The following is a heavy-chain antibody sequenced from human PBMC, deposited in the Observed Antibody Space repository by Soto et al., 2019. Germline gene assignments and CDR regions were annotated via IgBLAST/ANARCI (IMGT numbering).Heavy chain of an antibody. CDR1: GGSISSSNW. CDR2: IYRSGST. J-gene: IGHJ3*02. CDR3: AKWVRANDAFDI. D-gene: IGHD1-26*01. Sequence: SETLSLTCAVSGGSISSSNWWSWVRQPPGKGLEWIGEIYRSGSTNYNPSLKSRVTISVDTSKNQFSLKLSSVTAADTAVYYCAKWVRANDAFDIWGQGTMVTVSS. V-gene: IGHV4-4*02.